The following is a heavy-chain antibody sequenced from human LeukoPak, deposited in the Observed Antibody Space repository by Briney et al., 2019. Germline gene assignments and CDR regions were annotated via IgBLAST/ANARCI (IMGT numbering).Heavy chain of an antibody. D-gene: IGHD3-22*01. J-gene: IGHJ3*02. V-gene: IGHV2-70*04. CDR3: ARTLYYYDSSGYYNTGDDAFDI. CDR1: GFSLSTSGMR. CDR2: INWDDDK. Sequence: HTLSLTCTFSGFSLSTSGMRVSWLRQPPGKALELLARINWDDDKFYSTSLKTRLTISKDTAKSQVVLTMTNMDPVDTATYYYARTLYYYDSSGYYNTGDDAFDIWGQGTMVTVSS.